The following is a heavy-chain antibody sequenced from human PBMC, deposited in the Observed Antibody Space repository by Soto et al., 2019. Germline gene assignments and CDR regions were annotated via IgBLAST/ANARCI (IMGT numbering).Heavy chain of an antibody. D-gene: IGHD1-1*01. CDR3: ARHVGGLGDLQYHYYYYGMDV. V-gene: IGHV1-46*01. CDR2: INPSGGTT. J-gene: IGHJ6*02. CDR1: GYTFTNYY. Sequence: ASVKVSCKASGYTFTNYYIYWVRQAPGQGLEWMGIINPSGGTTGYTPKFQGRLTMTRETSTNTVYMELSSLTSEDTAVYYCARHVGGLGDLQYHYYYYGMDVWGQGITVTVSS.